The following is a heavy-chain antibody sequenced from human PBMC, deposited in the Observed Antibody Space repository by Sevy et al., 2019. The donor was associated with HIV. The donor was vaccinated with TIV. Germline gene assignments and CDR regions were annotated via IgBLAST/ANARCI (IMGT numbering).Heavy chain of an antibody. CDR3: ATIDYGDYVGSANFDY. J-gene: IGHJ4*02. CDR2: ISGSGGNT. CDR1: GFTFSSYA. Sequence: GGSLRLSCAASGFTFSSYAMSWVRQAPGKGLEWVSAISGSGGNTYYADSVKGRFTISRDNSKNSLYLQMNSLRAEDTAVYYCATIDYGDYVGSANFDYWGQGTLVTVSS. D-gene: IGHD4-17*01. V-gene: IGHV3-23*01.